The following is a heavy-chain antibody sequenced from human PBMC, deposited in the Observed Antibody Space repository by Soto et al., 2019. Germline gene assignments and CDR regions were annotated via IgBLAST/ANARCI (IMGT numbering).Heavy chain of an antibody. CDR1: GYTLTSYV. J-gene: IGHJ3*01. CDR3: ATYPVPYYDFWSGDAFDL. V-gene: IGHV1-18*01. CDR2: ISGYNGNT. Sequence: XSVKVSCKASGYTLTSYVLTWVRQAPGQGLEWMGWISGYNGNTKYAQKLQGRVTMTTDTSTSTAYMELRSLRSDDTAVYYCATYPVPYYDFWSGDAFDLWGQGTMVTVS. D-gene: IGHD3-3*01.